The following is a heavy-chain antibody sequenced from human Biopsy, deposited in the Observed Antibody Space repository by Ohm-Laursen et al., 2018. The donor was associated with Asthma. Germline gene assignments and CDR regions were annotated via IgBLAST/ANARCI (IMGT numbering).Heavy chain of an antibody. CDR1: GLTFRNYG. Sequence: SLRLSCSASGLTFRNYGMHWARQAPGKGLQWVAVITHDGSRMYYADSVRGRFTISRDNSRNTLYLEMSSLRVDDTAVYYCAKNNDQQLTYWGRGTLVTVSS. CDR3: AKNNDQQLTY. V-gene: IGHV3-33*05. CDR2: ITHDGSRM. J-gene: IGHJ4*02. D-gene: IGHD6-13*01.